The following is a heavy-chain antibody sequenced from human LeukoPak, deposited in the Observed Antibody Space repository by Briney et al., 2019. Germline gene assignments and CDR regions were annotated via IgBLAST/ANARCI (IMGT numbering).Heavy chain of an antibody. CDR1: GYTFTSYS. J-gene: IGHJ4*02. Sequence: ASVPVSCKASGYTFTSYSIQWVRQAPGQGLEWMGWISTYNDNSNYAQKLQGRVTMTTDTSTRTAYMELRSLRSGDAGMYYCAKDRWRDGSSSFDNWGQGALVTDCS. D-gene: IGHD1-26*01. CDR3: AKDRWRDGSSSFDN. V-gene: IGHV1-18*01. CDR2: ISTYNDNS.